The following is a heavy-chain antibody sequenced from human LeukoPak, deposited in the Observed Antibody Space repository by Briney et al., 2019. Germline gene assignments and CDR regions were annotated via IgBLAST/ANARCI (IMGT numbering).Heavy chain of an antibody. J-gene: IGHJ3*02. CDR3: AIWVVNAEKSVFDI. CDR1: GGSISSYY. D-gene: IGHD4-23*01. CDR2: VYYSGYT. V-gene: IGHV4-59*01. Sequence: SETLSLTCTVSGGSISSYYWSWIRQPPGKGLEWIGYVYYSGYTNYNPSLRSRVTISVDTSKNQFSLKLTSVTVADTALYYCAIWVVNAEKSVFDIWGEGTAVTVSS.